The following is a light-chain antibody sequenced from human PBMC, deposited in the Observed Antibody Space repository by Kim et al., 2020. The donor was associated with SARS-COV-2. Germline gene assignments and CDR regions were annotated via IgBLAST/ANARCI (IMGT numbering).Light chain of an antibody. CDR1: KLGDKF. J-gene: IGLJ2*01. Sequence: VSVSPGQTASITCSGDKLGDKFACWYQQKPGQSPVLVIYQDSKRPSGIPGRFSGSNSGNTATLTISGTQAMDEADCYCQAWDSSVVFGGGTQLTVL. CDR2: QDS. CDR3: QAWDSSVV. V-gene: IGLV3-1*01.